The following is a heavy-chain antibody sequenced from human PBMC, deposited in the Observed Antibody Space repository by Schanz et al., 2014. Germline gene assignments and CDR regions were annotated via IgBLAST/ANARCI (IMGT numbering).Heavy chain of an antibody. Sequence: QVQLVESGGGVVQPGGSLRLSCAASGFTFSAFGMHWVRQAPGKGLDWVSAINSGGDSTYYADSVKGRLTISRDNSKNTLYLQMNSLRADDTALYYCARDRSNNFDYWGQGTLVTVSS. D-gene: IGHD2-2*01. V-gene: IGHV3-NL1*01. CDR2: INSGGDST. CDR3: ARDRSNNFDY. CDR1: GFTFSAFG. J-gene: IGHJ4*02.